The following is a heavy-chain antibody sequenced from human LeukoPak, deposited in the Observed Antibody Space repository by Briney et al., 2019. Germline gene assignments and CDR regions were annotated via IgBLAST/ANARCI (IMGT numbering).Heavy chain of an antibody. CDR3: ARGGSHIVVVPAATSSIAAPSYFDY. D-gene: IGHD2-2*01. J-gene: IGHJ4*02. CDR2: INHSGST. V-gene: IGHV4-34*01. Sequence: KPSETLSLTCAVYGGSFSGYYWSWIRQPPGKGLEWIGGINHSGSTNYNPSLKSRVTISVDTSKNQFSLKLSSVTAADTAVYYCARGGSHIVVVPAATSSIAAPSYFDYWGQGTLVTVSS. CDR1: GGSFSGYY.